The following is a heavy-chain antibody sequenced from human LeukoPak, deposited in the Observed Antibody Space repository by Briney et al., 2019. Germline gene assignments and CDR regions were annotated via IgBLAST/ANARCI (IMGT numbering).Heavy chain of an antibody. CDR1: GGSISSSSYY. Sequence: SETLSLTCTVSGGSISSSSYYWGWIRQPPGKGLEWIGYIYYTGGTDYNLSLKSRVTISLDTSKNQFSLKLSSVTAADTAVYYCARDRRWTNDWVFDYWGQGTLVTVSS. V-gene: IGHV4-61*01. D-gene: IGHD1/OR15-1a*01. J-gene: IGHJ4*02. CDR3: ARDRRWTNDWVFDY. CDR2: IYYTGGT.